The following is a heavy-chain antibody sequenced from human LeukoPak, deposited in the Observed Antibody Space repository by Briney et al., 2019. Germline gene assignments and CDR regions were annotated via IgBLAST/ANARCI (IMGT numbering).Heavy chain of an antibody. CDR1: GGSISSGGYY. V-gene: IGHV4-31*03. D-gene: IGHD3-22*01. J-gene: IGHJ4*02. CDR3: ARGQDYYDSSGYSFDY. Sequence: SETLSLTCTVSGGSISSGGYYWSWIRQHPGKGLEWIGYIYYSGSTYYNPSLKSRVTISVDTSKNQFSLKLSSVTAADTAVYYCARGQDYYDSSGYSFDYWGQGTLVTVSS. CDR2: IYYSGST.